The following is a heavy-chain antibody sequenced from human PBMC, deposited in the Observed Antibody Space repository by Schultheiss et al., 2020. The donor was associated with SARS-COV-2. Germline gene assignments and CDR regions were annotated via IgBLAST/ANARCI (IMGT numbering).Heavy chain of an antibody. Sequence: SQTLSLTCTVSGGSISSGGYYWSWIRQHPGKGLEWIGYIYYSGSTYYNPSLKSRVTISVDTSKNQFSLKLSSVTAADTAVYYCARQRYSSGWTDYWGQGTLVTVS. J-gene: IGHJ4*02. CDR2: IYYSGST. V-gene: IGHV4-31*03. D-gene: IGHD6-19*01. CDR3: ARQRYSSGWTDY. CDR1: GGSISSGGYY.